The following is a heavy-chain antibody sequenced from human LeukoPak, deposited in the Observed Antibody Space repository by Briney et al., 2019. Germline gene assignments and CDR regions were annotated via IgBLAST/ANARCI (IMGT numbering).Heavy chain of an antibody. CDR3: ARGDILTGYYSVYYYYMDV. D-gene: IGHD3-9*01. CDR1: GYTFTGYY. CDR2: INPNSGGT. Sequence: ASVKVSCKASGYTFTGYYMHWVRQAPGQGLEWMGRINPNSGGTNYAQKFQGRVTMTWDTSISTAYMELSRLRSDDTAVYYCARGDILTGYYSVYYYYMDVWGKGTTVTVSS. V-gene: IGHV1-2*06. J-gene: IGHJ6*03.